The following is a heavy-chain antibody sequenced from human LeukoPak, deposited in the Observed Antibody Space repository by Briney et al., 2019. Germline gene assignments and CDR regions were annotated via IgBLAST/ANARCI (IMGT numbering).Heavy chain of an antibody. J-gene: IGHJ5*02. CDR3: ARESAVGAWRPDP. Sequence: PSQTLSLTCTVSGGSISSGSYYWSWIRQPARKGLEWIGRIYTSGSTNYNPSLKSRVTISVDTSKNQFSLKLSSVAAADTAVYFCARESAVGAWRPDPWGQGTLVTVSP. CDR2: IYTSGST. D-gene: IGHD1-1*01. CDR1: GGSISSGSYY. V-gene: IGHV4-61*02.